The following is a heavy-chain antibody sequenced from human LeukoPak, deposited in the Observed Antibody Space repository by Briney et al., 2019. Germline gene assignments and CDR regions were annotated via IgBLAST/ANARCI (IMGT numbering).Heavy chain of an antibody. D-gene: IGHD6-13*01. J-gene: IGHJ1*01. CDR1: GYTFTSNY. CDR3: ARGLIWYSSSWYGGEYLQE. V-gene: IGHV1-46*01. Sequence: ASVKVSCKASGYTFTSNYLHWVRQAPGQGLGWMGLLSPSRGDTIYARKFQGRVTMTRDSSMSTGYVELNSLRYDDTAVYYCARGLIWYSSSWYGGEYLQEWGQGTLVTVSS. CDR2: LSPSRGDT.